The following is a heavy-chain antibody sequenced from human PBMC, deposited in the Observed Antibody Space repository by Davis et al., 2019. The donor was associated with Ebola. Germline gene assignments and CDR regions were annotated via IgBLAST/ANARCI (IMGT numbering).Heavy chain of an antibody. J-gene: IGHJ4*02. Sequence: PGGSLRLSCAASGFMFNDYYINWIRQAPGKGLEWVSYISSSGSTMNYADSVKGRFTIFRDNAKNSLYLQMNSLRAEDTAVYYCARVGYSSSWYFDFWGQGTLVTVSS. V-gene: IGHV3-11*01. D-gene: IGHD6-13*01. CDR1: GFMFNDYY. CDR3: ARVGYSSSWYFDF. CDR2: ISSSGSTM.